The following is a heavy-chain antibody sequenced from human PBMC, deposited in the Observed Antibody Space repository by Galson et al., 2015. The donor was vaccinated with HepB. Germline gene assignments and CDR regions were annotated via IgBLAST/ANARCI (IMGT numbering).Heavy chain of an antibody. CDR3: ARDVGGSY. V-gene: IGHV3-66*02. Sequence: SLRLSCAASGFTVSSNYMSWVCQAPGKGLEWVSVIYSGGNTYYADSVKGRFTISRDNSKNTLYLQMNNLRAEDTAVYYCARDVGGSYWGQGTLVTVSS. CDR2: IYSGGNT. CDR1: GFTVSSNY. D-gene: IGHD2-15*01. J-gene: IGHJ4*02.